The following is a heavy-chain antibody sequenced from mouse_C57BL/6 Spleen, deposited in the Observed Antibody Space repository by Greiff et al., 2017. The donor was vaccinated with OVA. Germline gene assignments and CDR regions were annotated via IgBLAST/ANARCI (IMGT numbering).Heavy chain of an antibody. CDR2: ISDGGSYT. CDR3: ARALDSSGSPYYAMDY. CDR1: GFTFSSYA. J-gene: IGHJ4*01. Sequence: DVKLVESGGGLVKPGGSLKLSCAASGFTFSSYAMSWVRQTPEKRLEWVATISDGGSYTYYPDNVKGRFTISRDNAKNNLYLQMSHLKSEDTAMYYCARALDSSGSPYYAMDYWGQGTSVTVSS. D-gene: IGHD3-2*02. V-gene: IGHV5-4*03.